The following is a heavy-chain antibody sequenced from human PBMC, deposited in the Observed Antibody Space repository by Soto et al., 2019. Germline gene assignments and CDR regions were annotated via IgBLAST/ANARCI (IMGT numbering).Heavy chain of an antibody. CDR2: IKGKPDGGAT. CDR3: TAGSPFNY. V-gene: IGHV3-15*01. CDR1: GITFNTAW. J-gene: IGHJ4*02. Sequence: PGGSLRLSCAASGITFNTAWLTWVRQAPGKGLEWVGRIKGKPDGGATDYAAPVEGRFTISRDDSQNTVFLQMNSLKTDDTAVYYRTAGSPFNYWGPGTLVTVSS.